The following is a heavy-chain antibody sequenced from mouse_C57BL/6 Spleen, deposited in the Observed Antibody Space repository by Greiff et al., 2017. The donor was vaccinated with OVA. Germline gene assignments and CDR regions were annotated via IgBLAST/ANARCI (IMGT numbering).Heavy chain of an antibody. CDR1: GYTFTSYW. CDR2: IYPGSGST. Sequence: VQLQQPGAELVKPGASVKMSCKASGYTFTSYWITWVKQRPGQGLEWIGDIYPGSGSTNYNEKFKSKATLTVDTSSSTAYMQLSSLTSEDSAVYYCARGVYSNSYYYAMDYWGQGTSVTVSS. CDR3: ARGVYSNSYYYAMDY. D-gene: IGHD2-5*01. J-gene: IGHJ4*01. V-gene: IGHV1-55*01.